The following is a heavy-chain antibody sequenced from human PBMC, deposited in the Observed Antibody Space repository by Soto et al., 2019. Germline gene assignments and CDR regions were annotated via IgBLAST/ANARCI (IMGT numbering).Heavy chain of an antibody. D-gene: IGHD2-15*01. CDR2: IIPIFGTA. V-gene: IGHV1-69*06. CDR3: ARRGYCSGGSCYCDY. CDR1: GGTFSSYA. Sequence: SVKVSCKASGGTFSSYAISWVRQAPGQGLEWMGGIIPIFGTANYAQKFQGRVTITADKSTSTAYMELSSLRSEDTAVYYCARRGYCSGGSCYCDYWGQGTLVTVSS. J-gene: IGHJ4*02.